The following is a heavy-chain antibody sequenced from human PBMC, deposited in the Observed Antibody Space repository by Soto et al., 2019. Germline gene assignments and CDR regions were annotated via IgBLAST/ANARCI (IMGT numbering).Heavy chain of an antibody. CDR2: INHSGST. CDR1: GGSFSGYY. J-gene: IGHJ3*02. V-gene: IGHV4-34*01. D-gene: IGHD6-13*01. CDR3: ARGIIAGAFDI. Sequence: QAQLQQWGAGLLKPSETLSLTCAVYGGSFSGYYWSWIRQPPGKGLEWIGEINHSGSTNYNPSLKSRVTISVDTSKNQFSLKLSSVTAADTAVYYCARGIIAGAFDIWGQGTMVTVSS.